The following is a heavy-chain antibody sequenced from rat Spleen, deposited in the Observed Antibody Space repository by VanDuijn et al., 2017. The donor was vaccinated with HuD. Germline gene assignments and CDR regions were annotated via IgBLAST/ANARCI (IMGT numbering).Heavy chain of an antibody. V-gene: IGHV5-29*01. CDR3: ARHYYYSGDHFDY. J-gene: IGHJ3*01. Sequence: EVQLVESGGGLVQPGRSMKLSCVTSGFTFSTYGMAWVRQAPKKGLEWVATISYDGSSTYYRDSVKGRFTISRDNAKSTLYLQMDSLRSEDTATYYCARHYYYSGDHFDYWGQGTLVTVSS. D-gene: IGHD1-1*01. CDR2: ISYDGSST. CDR1: GFTFSTYG.